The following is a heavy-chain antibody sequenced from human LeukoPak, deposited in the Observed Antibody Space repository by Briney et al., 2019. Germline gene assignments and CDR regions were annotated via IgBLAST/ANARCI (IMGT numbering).Heavy chain of an antibody. V-gene: IGHV4-4*02. J-gene: IGHJ5*02. Sequence: SGTLSLTCSVSGGSMNINTWWSCVRQPPGKGLEWIGEIHHSGSTNYNPSLRSRVTISVDKSKNQFSLHLTSVTAADTAVYYCARDVYGTGNWLDPWGQGTLVSVSS. CDR2: IHHSGST. CDR3: ARDVYGTGNWLDP. D-gene: IGHD3-10*01. CDR1: GGSMNINTW.